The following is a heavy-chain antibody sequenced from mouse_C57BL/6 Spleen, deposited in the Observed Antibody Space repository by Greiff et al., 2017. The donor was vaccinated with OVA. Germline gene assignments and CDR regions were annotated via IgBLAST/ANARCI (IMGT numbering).Heavy chain of an antibody. Sequence: QVQLQQSGPELVKPGASVKISCKASGYAFSSSWMNWVKQRPGKGLEWIGRIYPGDGDTNYNGKFKGKATLTADKSSSTAYMQLSSLTSEDSAVYFCSYYGSSYYAMDYWGQGTSVTVSS. J-gene: IGHJ4*01. CDR2: IYPGDGDT. CDR1: GYAFSSSW. V-gene: IGHV1-82*01. CDR3: SYYGSSYYAMDY. D-gene: IGHD1-1*01.